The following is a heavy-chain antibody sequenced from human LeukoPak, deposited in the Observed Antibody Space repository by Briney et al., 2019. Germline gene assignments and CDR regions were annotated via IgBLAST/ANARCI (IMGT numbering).Heavy chain of an antibody. CDR2: IKSKTDGGTT. Sequence: KTGGSLRLSCAASGFTFSNAWMSWVRQAPGKGLEWVGRIKSKTDGGTTDYAAPVKGRLTISRDDSKNTLYLQMNSLKTEDTAVYYCTTDGYSGYDSLAPYWGQGTLVTVSS. V-gene: IGHV3-15*01. D-gene: IGHD5-12*01. J-gene: IGHJ4*02. CDR3: TTDGYSGYDSLAPY. CDR1: GFTFSNAW.